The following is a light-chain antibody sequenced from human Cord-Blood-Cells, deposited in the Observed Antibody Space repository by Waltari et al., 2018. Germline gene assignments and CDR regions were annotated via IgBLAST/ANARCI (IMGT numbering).Light chain of an antibody. J-gene: IGLJ2*01. CDR3: QVWDSSSDHVV. Sequence: ITCGGNNIGSKSVHWYQQKPGQAPVLVVYDDSDRPPGIPERFSGSNSGNTATLTISRVEAGDEADYYCQVWDSSSDHVVFGGGTKLTVL. CDR2: DDS. V-gene: IGLV3-21*02. CDR1: NIGSKS.